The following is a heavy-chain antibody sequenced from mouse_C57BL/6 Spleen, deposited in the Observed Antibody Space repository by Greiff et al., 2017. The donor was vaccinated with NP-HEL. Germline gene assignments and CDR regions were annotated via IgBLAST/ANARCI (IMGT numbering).Heavy chain of an antibody. CDR2: IYPRDGST. Sequence: QVQLQQSDAELVKPGASVKISCKVSGYTFTDHTIHWMKQRPEQGLEWIGYIYPRDGSTKYNEKFKGKATLTADKSSSTAYMQLNSLTSEDSAVSFCARYEIYYVYDNYAMDYWGQETSATFSS. CDR1: GYTFTDHT. CDR3: ARYEIYYVYDNYAMDY. D-gene: IGHD2-2*01. V-gene: IGHV1-78*01. J-gene: IGHJ4*01.